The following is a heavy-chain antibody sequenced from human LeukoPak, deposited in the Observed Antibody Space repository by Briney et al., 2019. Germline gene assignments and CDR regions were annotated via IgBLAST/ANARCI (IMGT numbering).Heavy chain of an antibody. CDR3: ARAGGRSWFDP. Sequence: GASVKVSCKASRYTFSDSYIHWVRQAPGQGLEWMGSMNPKSGGTKYAQKFQGRVSMTRDTSISTAYMELASLTSDDTAVYYCARAGGRSWFDPWGQGTLVTVSS. J-gene: IGHJ5*02. D-gene: IGHD1-26*01. V-gene: IGHV1-2*02. CDR2: MNPKSGGT. CDR1: RYTFSDSY.